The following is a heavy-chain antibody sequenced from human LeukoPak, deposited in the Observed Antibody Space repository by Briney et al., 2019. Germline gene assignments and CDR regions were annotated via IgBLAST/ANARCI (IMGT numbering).Heavy chain of an antibody. CDR2: ISGSGGST. CDR3: ARGVSSGWFFDY. CDR1: GFTFSSYA. Sequence: GGSLRLSCAASGFTFSSYAMSWVRQAPGKGLEWVSAISGSGGSTYYADSVKGRFTISRDNSKNTLYLQMNSLRAEDTAVYYCARGVSSGWFFDYWGQGTLVTVSS. V-gene: IGHV3-23*01. D-gene: IGHD6-19*01. J-gene: IGHJ4*02.